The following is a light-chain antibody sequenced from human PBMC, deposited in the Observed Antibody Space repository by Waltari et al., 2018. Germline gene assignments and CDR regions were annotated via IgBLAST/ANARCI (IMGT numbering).Light chain of an antibody. Sequence: SCRCSQIIFRAFAWYQQNPGQGPNLLIYDVSTRASGIPDRFSGSGSGTDFSLTISRLGSEEFAVYYCQHYVRLPVRFGQRTKFQFK. J-gene: IGKJ1*01. CDR2: DVS. CDR1: QIIFRAF. CDR3: QHYVRLPVR. V-gene: IGKV3-20*01.